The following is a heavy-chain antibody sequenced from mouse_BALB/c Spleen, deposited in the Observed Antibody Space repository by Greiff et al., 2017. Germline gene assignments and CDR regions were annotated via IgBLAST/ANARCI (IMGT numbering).Heavy chain of an antibody. CDR1: GFTFSSYY. D-gene: IGHD3-1*01. CDR2: INSNGGST. CDR3: ARQLGLRYAMDY. V-gene: IGHV5-6-2*01. Sequence: EVHLVESGGGLVKLGGSLKLSCAASGFTFSSYYMSWVRQTPEKRLELVAAINSNGGSTYYPDTVKGRFTISRDNAKNTLYLQMSSLKSEDTALYYCARQLGLRYAMDYWGQGTSVTVSS. J-gene: IGHJ4*01.